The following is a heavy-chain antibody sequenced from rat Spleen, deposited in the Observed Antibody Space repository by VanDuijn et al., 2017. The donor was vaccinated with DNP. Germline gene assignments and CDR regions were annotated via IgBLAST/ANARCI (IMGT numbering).Heavy chain of an antibody. J-gene: IGHJ2*01. Sequence: VQLVESGGGLVQPGRSLKLSCAASGLTFSDYAMAWVRQPPGKGLEWMGVIWSNGGTDYNSAIKSRLSISRDTSKSQVFLQMNSLQTEDTAMYFCVRTTEGIFDYWGQGVMVTVSS. CDR2: IWSNGGT. CDR3: VRTTEGIFDY. V-gene: IGHV2-47*01. CDR1: GLTFSDYA. D-gene: IGHD1-11*01.